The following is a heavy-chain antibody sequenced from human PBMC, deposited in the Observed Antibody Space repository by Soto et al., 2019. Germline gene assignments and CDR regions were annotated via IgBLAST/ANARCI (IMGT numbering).Heavy chain of an antibody. J-gene: IGHJ4*02. CDR3: ATAEVDY. V-gene: IGHV3-74*01. CDR1: GFTFGNYW. CDR2: MNSDGSTT. Sequence: SLRLSCAASGFTFGNYWMHWVRQPPGKGLEWVSRMNSDGSTTNYADSVKGRFTVSRDNAKNTLYLQMNSLRAEDTAVYYCATAEVDYWGPGTLVTVSS.